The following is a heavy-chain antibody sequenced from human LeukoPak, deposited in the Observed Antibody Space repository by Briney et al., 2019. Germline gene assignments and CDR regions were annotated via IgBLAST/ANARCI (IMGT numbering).Heavy chain of an antibody. V-gene: IGHV3-7*01. J-gene: IGHJ4*02. CDR1: GFTFSRFW. D-gene: IGHD5-18*01. Sequence: GGSLRLSCAASGFTFSRFWMSWVRQAPGRGLEWVANIKQDGTEQYYLDSVKGRFTISRDNSKNSVSLQMNSLRVEDTAVYYCARDSSDYGYEEWRWGQGILVTVSS. CDR3: ARDSSDYGYEEWR. CDR2: IKQDGTEQ.